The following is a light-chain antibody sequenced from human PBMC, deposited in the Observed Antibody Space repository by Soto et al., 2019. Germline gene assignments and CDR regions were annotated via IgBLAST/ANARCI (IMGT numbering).Light chain of an antibody. V-gene: IGKV1-39*01. Sequence: DIQMTQSPSSLSASVGDRVTITCRASQNICNSLNWYQQKAGRAPAVLIYGASNLQGGVPLRFSGSGSGTDFTLTISGLQPEDSATYYCQESRSALWGTCGQGTKVDI. CDR3: QESRSALWGT. J-gene: IGKJ1*01. CDR2: GAS. CDR1: QNICNS.